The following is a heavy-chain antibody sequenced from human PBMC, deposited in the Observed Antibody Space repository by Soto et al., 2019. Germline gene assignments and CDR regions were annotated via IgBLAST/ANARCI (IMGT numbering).Heavy chain of an antibody. CDR3: ASHSSSWYPLEY. Sequence: QVQLVQSGAEVKKPGSSVKVSCKASGGTFSSYAISWVRQAPGQGLEWMGGIIPIFGTANYAQKFQGRVTITADESTSTAYLELSSLGSDDTAVYYCASHSSSWYPLEYWGQGTLVTVSS. J-gene: IGHJ4*02. D-gene: IGHD6-13*01. V-gene: IGHV1-69*01. CDR1: GGTFSSYA. CDR2: IIPIFGTA.